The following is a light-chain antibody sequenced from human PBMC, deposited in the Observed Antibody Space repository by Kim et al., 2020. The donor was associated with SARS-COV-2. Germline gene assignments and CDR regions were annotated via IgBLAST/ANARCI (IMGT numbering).Light chain of an antibody. Sequence: GQSITMSCTGTSSDVGLYNLVSWYQLQPGKAPKLMIYEVTKWPSGVSNRFSGSKSGNTASLTISGLQAEDEADYYCCSYAGSSTLIFGGGTQLTVL. V-gene: IGLV2-23*02. CDR1: SSDVGLYNL. CDR2: EVT. J-gene: IGLJ2*01. CDR3: CSYAGSSTLI.